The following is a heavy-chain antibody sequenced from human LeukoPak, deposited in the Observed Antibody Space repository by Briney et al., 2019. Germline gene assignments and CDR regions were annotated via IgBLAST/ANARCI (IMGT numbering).Heavy chain of an antibody. D-gene: IGHD5-12*01. CDR2: FIPIFGTA. Sequence: PEKVSCKASGGTFCTSAISWVRQAPGHGLECMGGFIPIFGTAKYAQKFQGRVTITADEPTSTAYMELSSLRSEDTAVYYCAAGQGGVYSGYDTNFDYWGQGTLVTVSS. CDR1: GGTFCTSA. CDR3: AAGQGGVYSGYDTNFDY. J-gene: IGHJ4*02. V-gene: IGHV1-69*13.